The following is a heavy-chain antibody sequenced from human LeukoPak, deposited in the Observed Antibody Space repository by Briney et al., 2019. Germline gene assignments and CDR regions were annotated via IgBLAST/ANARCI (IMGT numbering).Heavy chain of an antibody. CDR2: ISGSGDTT. V-gene: IGHV3-23*01. D-gene: IGHD5-12*01. CDR1: GFTFINYA. CDR3: AEAAHSTYDYHFAY. J-gene: IGHJ4*02. Sequence: GGSLRLSCAASGFTFINYAMSWVRQAPGKGLEWVSAISGSGDTTYYADSVKGRFTISRDNSGNTLYLQMNSLRGEDTAMYYCAEAAHSTYDYHFAYWGQGTLVTVSS.